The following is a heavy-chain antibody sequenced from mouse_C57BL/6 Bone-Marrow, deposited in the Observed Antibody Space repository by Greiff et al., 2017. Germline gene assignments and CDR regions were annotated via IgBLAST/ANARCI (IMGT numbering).Heavy chain of an antibody. V-gene: IGHV1-26*01. Sequence: EVQLQQSGPELVKPGASVKISCKASGYTFTDYYMNWVKQSHGKSLEWIGDLNPNNGGTSYNQKFKGKATLTVDTSSSAAYMELRSLTSEDSAVYYCARKGYYGSSPPDYWGQGTTLTVSS. CDR2: LNPNNGGT. J-gene: IGHJ2*01. CDR3: ARKGYYGSSPPDY. CDR1: GYTFTDYY. D-gene: IGHD1-1*01.